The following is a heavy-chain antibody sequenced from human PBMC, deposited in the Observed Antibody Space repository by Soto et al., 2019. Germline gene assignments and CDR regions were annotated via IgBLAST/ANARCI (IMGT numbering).Heavy chain of an antibody. CDR1: GYTFISFG. D-gene: IGHD6-13*01. Sequence: GASVKVSCKSSGYTFISFGINWLRQAPGQGLEWMGWISVHNGHTNYAQKFQGRVTMTTDTSTTTAYMELRSLRSDDTAVYYCARDLGPYSSIHYDYWGQGTLVTVSS. CDR3: ARDLGPYSSIHYDY. V-gene: IGHV1-18*01. J-gene: IGHJ4*02. CDR2: ISVHNGHT.